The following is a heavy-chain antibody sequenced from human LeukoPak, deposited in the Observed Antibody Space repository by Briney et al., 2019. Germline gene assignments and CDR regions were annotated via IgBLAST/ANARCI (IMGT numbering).Heavy chain of an antibody. CDR3: ARDLLDTTIAAAGPGVIDY. Sequence: PGASVKVSCKASGYTFTSYGITWVRQAPGQGLEWMGCISAYNGNTNYAQKLQGRVTMTTDTSTSTAYMELRSLRSDDTAVYYCARDLLDTTIAAAGPGVIDYWGQGTLVTVSS. CDR2: ISAYNGNT. D-gene: IGHD6-13*01. V-gene: IGHV1-18*01. CDR1: GYTFTSYG. J-gene: IGHJ4*02.